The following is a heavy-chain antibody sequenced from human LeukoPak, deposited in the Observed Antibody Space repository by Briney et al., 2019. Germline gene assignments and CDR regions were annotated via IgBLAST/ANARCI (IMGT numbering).Heavy chain of an antibody. D-gene: IGHD1-1*01. CDR1: GYTFTGYY. CDR3: ARWAGWNDEVTDY. J-gene: IGHJ4*02. V-gene: IGHV1-2*02. Sequence: ASVKVSCKASGYTFTGYYMHWVRQAPGQGLEWMGWINPNSGGTNYAQRFQGRVTMTRDTSISTAYMELSRLRSDDTAVYYCARWAGWNDEVTDYWGRGTLVTVSS. CDR2: INPNSGGT.